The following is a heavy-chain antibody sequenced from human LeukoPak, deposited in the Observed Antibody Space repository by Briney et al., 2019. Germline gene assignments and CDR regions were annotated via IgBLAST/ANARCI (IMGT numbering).Heavy chain of an antibody. J-gene: IGHJ6*02. V-gene: IGHV4-39*07. Sequence: SETLSLTCTVSGGSISSSSYYWGWIRQPPGKGLEWIGSIYYSGSTYYKLSLKSRVTISVDTSKNQFSLKLSSVTAADTAVYYCARVAVTTWGYYYYYGMDVWGQGTTVTVSS. CDR3: ARVAVTTWGYYYYYGMDV. CDR1: GGSISSSSYY. CDR2: IYYSGST. D-gene: IGHD4-17*01.